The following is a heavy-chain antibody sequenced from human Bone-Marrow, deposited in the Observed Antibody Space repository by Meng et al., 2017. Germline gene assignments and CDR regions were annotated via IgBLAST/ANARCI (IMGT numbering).Heavy chain of an antibody. D-gene: IGHD3-10*01. V-gene: IGHV4-38-2*02. CDR1: GYSISSGYY. Sequence: SETLSLTCTVSGYSISSGYYWGWIRQPPGKGLEWIGSIYHSGSTYYNPSLKSRVTISVDTSKNQFSLKLSSVTAADTAVYYCARVVWFGESYYWGQGTRVTVSS. J-gene: IGHJ4*02. CDR2: IYHSGST. CDR3: ARVVWFGESYY.